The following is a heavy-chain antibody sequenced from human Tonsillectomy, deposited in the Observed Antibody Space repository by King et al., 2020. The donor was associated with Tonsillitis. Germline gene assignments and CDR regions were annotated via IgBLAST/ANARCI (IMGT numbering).Heavy chain of an antibody. CDR3: ACTSPIAAAEFCYYYYCMDV. J-gene: IGHJ6*02. CDR2: INHSGST. V-gene: IGHV4-34*01. Sequence: VQLQQWGAGLLKPSETLSLTCAVYGGSFSGYYWSWIRQPPGKGLECIGEINHSGSTNYNPPLKSRVTISLDTSKKQFSLNLSSVTAADTSVDYFACTSPIAAAEFCYYYYCMDVWGQGTTVTVSS. D-gene: IGHD6-13*01. CDR1: GGSFSGYY.